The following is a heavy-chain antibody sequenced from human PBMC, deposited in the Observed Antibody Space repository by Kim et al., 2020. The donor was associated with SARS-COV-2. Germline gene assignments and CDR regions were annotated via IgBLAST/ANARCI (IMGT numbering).Heavy chain of an antibody. Sequence: SETPSLTCAVYGGSFSGYYWSWIRQPPGKGLEWIGEINHSGSTNYNPSLKSRVTISVDTSKNQFSLKLSSVTAADTAVYYCARGYCSGGSCKPGYAFDIWGQGTMVTVSS. J-gene: IGHJ3*02. CDR2: INHSGST. D-gene: IGHD2-15*01. V-gene: IGHV4-34*01. CDR3: ARGYCSGGSCKPGYAFDI. CDR1: GGSFSGYY.